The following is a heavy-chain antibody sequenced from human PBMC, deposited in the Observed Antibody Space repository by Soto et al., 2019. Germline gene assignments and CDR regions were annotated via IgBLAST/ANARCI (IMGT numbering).Heavy chain of an antibody. Sequence: PSETLSLTCAVSGGSISGGGYYWSWIRQHPGKGLEWIGYIYYSGSTYYNPSLKSRVTISVDTPKNQFSLKLSSVTAADTAVYYCARGGXCSSTSCYSPDSRWFDPWGQGTLVTVSS. J-gene: IGHJ5*02. CDR1: GGSISGGGYY. D-gene: IGHD2-2*02. CDR3: ARGGXCSSTSCYSPDSRWFDP. V-gene: IGHV4-31*11. CDR2: IYYSGST.